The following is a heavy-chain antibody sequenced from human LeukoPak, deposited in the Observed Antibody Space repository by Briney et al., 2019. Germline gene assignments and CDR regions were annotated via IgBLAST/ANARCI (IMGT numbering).Heavy chain of an antibody. V-gene: IGHV4-34*01. CDR2: IYHSGST. Sequence: PSETLSLTCTVSGDSLSDYFWTWIRQPPGKGLEWIGEIYHSGSTNCNPSLKSRVTISVDKSKNQFSLKLSSVTAADTAVYYCARENYDSSGYYFDYWGQGTLVTVSS. CDR3: ARENYDSSGYYFDY. D-gene: IGHD3-22*01. CDR1: GDSLSDYF. J-gene: IGHJ4*02.